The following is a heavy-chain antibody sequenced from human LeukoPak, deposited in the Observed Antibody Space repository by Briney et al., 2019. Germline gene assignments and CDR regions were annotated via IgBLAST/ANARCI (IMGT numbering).Heavy chain of an antibody. CDR3: AREKYSSSWYYFDY. D-gene: IGHD6-13*01. CDR2: IKQDGSEK. Sequence: GGSLRLSCAASGFTFSSYWMSWVRQAPGKGLEWVANIKQDGSEKYYVDSVKGRFTISRDNAKNSLYLQMNSLRAEDTAVYYCAREKYSSSWYYFDYWGQGTLVTVSS. CDR1: GFTFSSYW. V-gene: IGHV3-7*01. J-gene: IGHJ4*02.